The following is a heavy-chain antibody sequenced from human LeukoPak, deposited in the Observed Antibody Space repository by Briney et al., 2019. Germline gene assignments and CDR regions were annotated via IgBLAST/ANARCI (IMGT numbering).Heavy chain of an antibody. Sequence: SETLSLTCTVSGGSIGSYYWSWIRQPPGKGLEWIGYIYYSGSTNYNPSLKSRVTISVDTSKNQFSLKLGSVTAADTAVYYCARAREHLDYWGQGTLVTVSS. D-gene: IGHD1-26*01. CDR3: ARAREHLDY. CDR1: GGSIGSYY. V-gene: IGHV4-59*01. CDR2: IYYSGST. J-gene: IGHJ4*02.